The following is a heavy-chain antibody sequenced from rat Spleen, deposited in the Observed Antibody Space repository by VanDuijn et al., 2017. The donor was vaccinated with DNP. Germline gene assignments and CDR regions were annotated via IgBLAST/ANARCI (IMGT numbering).Heavy chain of an antibody. CDR3: TRGPNYGGDSDYFDY. J-gene: IGHJ2*01. CDR2: INKDSIAI. D-gene: IGHD1-11*01. CDR1: GFNFNDYW. Sequence: EVKFVESGGGLVQPGRSLKLSCAASGFNFNDYWMGWVRQAPGKGLEWIGEINKDSIAINYSPSLKEKFTISRDNAQNTLYLQMSKLGSEDTAIYYCTRGPNYGGDSDYFDYWGQGVMVTVSS. V-gene: IGHV4-2*01.